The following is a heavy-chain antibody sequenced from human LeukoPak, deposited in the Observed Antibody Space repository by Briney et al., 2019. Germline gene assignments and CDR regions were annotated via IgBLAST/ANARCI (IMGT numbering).Heavy chain of an antibody. CDR2: VNSDSTTI. D-gene: IGHD1-26*01. CDR1: GFKFYTYA. V-gene: IGHV3-9*01. Sequence: GGALPLSCAAAGFKFYTYAMHCVGRVPGKALQSFGGVNSDSTTIAYGNSVKRRFATFRDNARNSLYLQMDSLRTEDTVLYYCAKDLAVGTTPRVYAFDVWGQGTMVTVS. J-gene: IGHJ3*01. CDR3: AKDLAVGTTPRVYAFDV.